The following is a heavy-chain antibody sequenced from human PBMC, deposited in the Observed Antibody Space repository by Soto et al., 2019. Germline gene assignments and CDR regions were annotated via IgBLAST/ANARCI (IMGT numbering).Heavy chain of an antibody. V-gene: IGHV1-18*01. CDR1: GYTFPTYG. J-gene: IGHJ5*02. Sequence: QVQLVQSGAEVKKPGASVKVSCKASGYTFPTYGISWGRQAPGQGLEGMGWISPYSGDTNYLQKFQGRVTMTTDTSASTAYMELRSLRSDDTSFYYCARDPGGATGFDPWGQGTLVTVSS. CDR3: ARDPGGATGFDP. CDR2: ISPYSGDT. D-gene: IGHD1-1*01.